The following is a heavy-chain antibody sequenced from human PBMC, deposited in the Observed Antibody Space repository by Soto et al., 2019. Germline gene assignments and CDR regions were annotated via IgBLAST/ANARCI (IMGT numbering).Heavy chain of an antibody. CDR3: AAGGHGAFDI. CDR1: GGTFSSYT. J-gene: IGHJ3*02. D-gene: IGHD1-26*01. CDR2: IIPIVGIA. Sequence: QVQLVQSGAEVKKPGSSVKVSCKASGGTFSSYTISWVRQAPGQGLEWMGRIIPIVGIANYAENIQGRVAITADKSTSTAYMELSSLGSEDTAVYFCAAGGHGAFDIWGQGTMVTVSS. V-gene: IGHV1-69*02.